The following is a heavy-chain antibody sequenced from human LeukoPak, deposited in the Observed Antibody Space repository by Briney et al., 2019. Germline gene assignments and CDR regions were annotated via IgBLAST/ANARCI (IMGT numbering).Heavy chain of an antibody. Sequence: SGTLSLTCAVYGGSFSGYYWSWIRQPPGKGLEWIGEINHSGSTNYNPSLKSRVTISVDTSKNQFSLKLSSVTAADTAVYYCARGLDFDYWGQGTLVTVSS. V-gene: IGHV4-34*01. J-gene: IGHJ4*02. CDR2: INHSGST. CDR1: GGSFSGYY. CDR3: ARGLDFDY.